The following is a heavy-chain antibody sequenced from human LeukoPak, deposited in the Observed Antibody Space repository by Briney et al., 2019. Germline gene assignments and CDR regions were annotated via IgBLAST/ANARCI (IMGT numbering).Heavy chain of an antibody. CDR1: GFTFSSYW. D-gene: IGHD6-13*01. Sequence: GGSLRLSCAASGFTFSSYWMSWVRQAPGKGLEWVAKINQDGSEKYYVDSVKGRVTISRDNSKNSLYLQMHSLGAADTAVYYCARGSQYSWYGDYFDYWGEGRVNAVSS. CDR3: ARGSQYSWYGDYFDY. V-gene: IGHV3-7*01. CDR2: INQDGSEK. J-gene: IGHJ4*02.